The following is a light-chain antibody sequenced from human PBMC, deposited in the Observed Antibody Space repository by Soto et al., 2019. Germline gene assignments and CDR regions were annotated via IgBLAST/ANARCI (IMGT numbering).Light chain of an antibody. CDR1: SSDVGGYNS. V-gene: IGLV2-14*01. Sequence: QSVLTQPASVSGSPGHSIAISCTGTSSDVGGYNSVSWYQQHPGKAPKLMIYDVTNRPSGVSNRFSGSKSGNTASLTISGLQAEDEADYYCSSYASGGTYVFGTGTKVTVL. J-gene: IGLJ1*01. CDR2: DVT. CDR3: SSYASGGTYV.